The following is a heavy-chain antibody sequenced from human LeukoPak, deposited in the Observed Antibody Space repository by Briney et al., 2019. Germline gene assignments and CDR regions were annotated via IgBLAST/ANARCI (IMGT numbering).Heavy chain of an antibody. V-gene: IGHV3-21*01. CDR1: GFTFSSYS. J-gene: IGHJ6*03. Sequence: GGSLRLSCAASGFTFSSYSMNWVRQAPGKGLEWVSSISSSSSYIYYADSVKGRFTISRDNAKNSLYLQMNSLRAEDTAVYYCARESSYNYYYYMDVWGKGTTVTVSS. D-gene: IGHD6-6*01. CDR3: ARESSYNYYYYMDV. CDR2: ISSSSSYI.